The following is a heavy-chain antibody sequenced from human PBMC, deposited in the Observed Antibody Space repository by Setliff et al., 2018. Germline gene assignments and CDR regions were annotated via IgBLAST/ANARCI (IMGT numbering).Heavy chain of an antibody. D-gene: IGHD1-1*01. J-gene: IGHJ4*02. Sequence: ETLSLTCTVSGASITSGRNYWDWIRQPPGKGLEWIGRIHYSGTTYSNASLASRLTISVDTSKNQFSLKLTSVTAADTAVYYCARTGTYRYFDYWGQGTLVTVSS. CDR1: GASITSGRNY. CDR3: ARTGTYRYFDY. V-gene: IGHV4-39*01. CDR2: IHYSGTT.